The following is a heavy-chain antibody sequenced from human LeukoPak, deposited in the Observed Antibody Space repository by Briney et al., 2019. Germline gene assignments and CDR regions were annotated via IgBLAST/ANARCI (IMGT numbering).Heavy chain of an antibody. V-gene: IGHV3-23*01. CDR1: GFTFSSYA. CDR3: AKDQYSSSWGYFQH. CDR2: ILGSGGST. Sequence: GGSLRLSCAASGFTFSSYAMSWVRQAPGKGLEWVSGILGSGGSTFFADSLKGRFTISRDNSKNTLYLQMNSLRAEDTAVYYCAKDQYSSSWGYFQHWGQGTLVTVSS. D-gene: IGHD6-13*01. J-gene: IGHJ1*01.